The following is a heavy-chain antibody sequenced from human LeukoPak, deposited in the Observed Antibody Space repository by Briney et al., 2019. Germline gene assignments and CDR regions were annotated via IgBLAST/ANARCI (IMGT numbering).Heavy chain of an antibody. CDR1: GGSISSGGYS. D-gene: IGHD5-18*01. Sequence: SGTLSLTCAVSGGSISSGGYSWSWIRQPPGKALEWIGYIYHSGSTYYHPSLKSRVTISVDRSKNQYSLKLSSVTAADTAVYYCAMGYNYGIRWFDYWGQGTLVTVSS. V-gene: IGHV4-30-2*01. CDR2: IYHSGST. CDR3: AMGYNYGIRWFDY. J-gene: IGHJ4*02.